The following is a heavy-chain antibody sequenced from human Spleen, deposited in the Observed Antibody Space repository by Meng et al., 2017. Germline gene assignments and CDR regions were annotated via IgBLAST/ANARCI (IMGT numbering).Heavy chain of an antibody. CDR3: ARDNSGVVRP. D-gene: IGHD3-22*01. CDR1: GGSVSSGSYY. J-gene: IGHJ5*02. V-gene: IGHV4-61*01. CDR2: IYYSGST. Sequence: SETLSLTCTVSGGSVSSGSYYWSWIRQPPGKGLEWIGYIYYSGSTNYNPSLKSRVTISVDTSKNQFSLKLSSVTAADTAVYYCARDNSGVVRPWGQGTLVTVSS.